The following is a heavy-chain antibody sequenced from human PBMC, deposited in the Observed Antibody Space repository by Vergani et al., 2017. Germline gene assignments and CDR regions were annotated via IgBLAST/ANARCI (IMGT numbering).Heavy chain of an antibody. Sequence: QVQLEQSGAEVKKPGSSVTVSCRASGGTFGSHTISWVRQAPGQGLEWMGWINSNSGNPTYAQGFKGRFVFSLDSSVSTSYLQINSLQPEDTAVYYCVRTRSVSCTGGSCYSGWFDPWGQGTLVTVSS. CDR1: GGTFGSHT. CDR3: VRTRSVSCTGGSCYSGWFDP. J-gene: IGHJ5*02. D-gene: IGHD2-15*01. CDR2: INSNSGNP. V-gene: IGHV7-4-1*02.